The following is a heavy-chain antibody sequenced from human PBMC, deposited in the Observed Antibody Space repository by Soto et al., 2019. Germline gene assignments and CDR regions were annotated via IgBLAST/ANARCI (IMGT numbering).Heavy chain of an antibody. CDR3: AKESYNRRTDFDY. V-gene: IGHV3-64*04. J-gene: IGHJ4*02. CDR1: GFTFSSYA. CDR2: ISSNGGST. Sequence: GGSLRLSCSASGFTFSSYAMHWVRQAPGKGLEYVSAISSNGGSTYYADSVKGRFAISRDNSKDMLFLQINSLRAEDTAVYYCAKESYNRRTDFDYWGQGTQVTVSS. D-gene: IGHD3-10*01.